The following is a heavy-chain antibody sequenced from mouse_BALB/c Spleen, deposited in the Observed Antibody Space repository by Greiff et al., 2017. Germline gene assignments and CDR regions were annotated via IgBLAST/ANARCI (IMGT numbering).Heavy chain of an antibody. CDR2: ISSGSSTI. V-gene: IGHV5-17*02. Sequence: EVKLVESGGGLVQPGGSRKLSCAASGFTFSSFGMHWVRQAPEKGLEWVAYISSGSSTIYYADTVKGRFTISRDNPKNTLFLQMTSLRSEDTAMYYCASMITYYFDYWGQGTTLTVSS. CDR1: GFTFSSFG. J-gene: IGHJ2*01. CDR3: ASMITYYFDY. D-gene: IGHD2-4*01.